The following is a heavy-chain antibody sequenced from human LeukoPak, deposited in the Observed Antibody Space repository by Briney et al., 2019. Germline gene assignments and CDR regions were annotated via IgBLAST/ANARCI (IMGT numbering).Heavy chain of an antibody. CDR1: GFTFSGYA. CDR2: VSYDGTTK. CDR3: ARSVRFFYGMDV. V-gene: IGHV3-30-3*01. Sequence: GGSLRLSCAASGFTFSGYAMHWVRQAPGKGLEWVAVVSYDGTTKYYADSVKGRFTISRDNSKNTLYLQVNSLRAEDTAVYYCARSVRFFYGMDVWGQGTTVTVSS. D-gene: IGHD3-3*01. J-gene: IGHJ6*02.